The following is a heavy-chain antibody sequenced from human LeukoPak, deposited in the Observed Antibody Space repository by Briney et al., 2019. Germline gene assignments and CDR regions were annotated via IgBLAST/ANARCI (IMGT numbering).Heavy chain of an antibody. CDR3: ARHSITMVRGVIITPGDLFDY. V-gene: IGHV4-39*01. Sequence: SETLSLTCTVSGGSISSNSYHWGWIRQPTGKGLEWIGSIYYSGSTYYNPALKSRVPISVDTSNNQFSLKLSSVTAADTAVYYCARHSITMVRGVIITPGDLFDYWGQGTLVTVSS. CDR1: GGSISSNSYH. J-gene: IGHJ4*02. D-gene: IGHD3-10*01. CDR2: IYYSGST.